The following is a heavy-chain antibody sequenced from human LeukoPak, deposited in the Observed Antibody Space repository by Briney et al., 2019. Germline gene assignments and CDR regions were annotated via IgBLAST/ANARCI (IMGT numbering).Heavy chain of an antibody. CDR1: GGSISSYY. Sequence: PSETLSLTCTVSGGSISSYYWSWIRQPPGKGLEWIGYIYYSGSTNYNPSLKSRVTISVDTSKNQFSLKLSSVTAADTAVYYCARETWDYYGSGNDFRFDPWGQGTLVTVSS. J-gene: IGHJ5*02. V-gene: IGHV4-59*01. CDR3: ARETWDYYGSGNDFRFDP. D-gene: IGHD3-10*01. CDR2: IYYSGST.